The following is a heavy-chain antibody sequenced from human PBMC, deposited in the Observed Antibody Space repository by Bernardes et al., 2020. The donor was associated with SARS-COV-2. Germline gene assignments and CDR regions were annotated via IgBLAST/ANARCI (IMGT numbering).Heavy chain of an antibody. J-gene: IGHJ4*02. CDR1: GFTFSSYT. V-gene: IGHV3-21*06. Sequence: GGSLRLSCAASGFTFSSYTMNWVRQAPGKGLEWISSISTSSSYISYSDSVRGRFTISRDNAKNSVSLQMNSLRAEDTAVYYCAKQDASGSYYNLLFDSWGRGTLVTVSS. CDR3: AKQDASGSYYNLLFDS. D-gene: IGHD3-10*01. CDR2: ISTSSSYI.